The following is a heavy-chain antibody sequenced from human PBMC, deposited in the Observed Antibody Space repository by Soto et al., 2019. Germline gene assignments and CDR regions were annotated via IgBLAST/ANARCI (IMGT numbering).Heavy chain of an antibody. V-gene: IGHV3-23*01. CDR2: VSGAGGRF. CDR1: GLTFSTYA. CDR3: AKHRYTSGRDDPFDI. J-gene: IGHJ3*02. Sequence: GESLKISCAASGLTFSTYAMSWVRQAPGKGLEWVSTVSGAGGRFYYADSVKGRFTISRDNSKNTLYMQMNDLRAEDTALYSCAKHRYTSGRDDPFDIWGHGTMVTVSS. D-gene: IGHD6-19*01.